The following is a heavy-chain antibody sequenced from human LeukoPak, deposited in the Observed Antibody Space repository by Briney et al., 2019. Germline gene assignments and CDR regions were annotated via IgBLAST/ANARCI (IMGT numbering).Heavy chain of an antibody. V-gene: IGHV3-23*01. Sequence: GGSLRLSCAASGFTFSSYAMSWVRQAPGKGLEWVSAISGSGGSTYYADSVKGRFTISRDNSKNTLYLQMNSLRAEDTAVYYCAKDNVPAAIPEEYNWFDPWRQGTLVTVSS. CDR2: ISGSGGST. CDR3: AKDNVPAAIPEEYNWFDP. J-gene: IGHJ5*02. D-gene: IGHD2-2*01. CDR1: GFTFSSYA.